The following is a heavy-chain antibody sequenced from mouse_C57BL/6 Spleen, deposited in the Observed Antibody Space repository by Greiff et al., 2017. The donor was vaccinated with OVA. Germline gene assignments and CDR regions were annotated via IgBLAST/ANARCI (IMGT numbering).Heavy chain of an antibody. CDR3: ARGDGNYPYFDV. CDR2: IYPRSGNT. Sequence: VQLVESGAELARPGASVKLSCKASGYTFTSYGISWVKQRTGQGLEWIGEIYPRSGNTYYNEKFKGKATLTADKSSSTAYMELRSLTSEDSAVYFCARGDGNYPYFDVWGTGTTVTVSS. J-gene: IGHJ1*03. CDR1: GYTFTSYG. D-gene: IGHD2-1*01. V-gene: IGHV1-81*01.